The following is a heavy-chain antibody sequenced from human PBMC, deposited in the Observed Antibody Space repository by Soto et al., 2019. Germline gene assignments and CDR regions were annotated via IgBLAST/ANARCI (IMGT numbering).Heavy chain of an antibody. CDR2: ISAHNGDT. V-gene: IGHV1-18*04. CDR1: VYTFNYYG. CDR3: ARDWSRYFDSSGLMWFY. D-gene: IGHD3-22*01. J-gene: IGHJ4*02. Sequence: ASVKVSCKASVYTFNYYGISWVRQAPGQGLEWVGWISAHNGDTKYAQNLQGRLTLTTDTSTSTAYMELTSLTSDDTAVYYCARDWSRYFDSSGLMWFYWGQGTLGTVSS.